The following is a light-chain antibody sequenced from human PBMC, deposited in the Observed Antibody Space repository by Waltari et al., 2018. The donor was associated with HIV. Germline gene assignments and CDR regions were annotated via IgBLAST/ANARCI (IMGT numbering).Light chain of an antibody. J-gene: IGKJ4*01. CDR1: QHVGSRR. CDR3: QQYGDTPLT. CDR2: DAS. V-gene: IGKV3-20*01. Sequence: EIVLTQSPGPLSLSPGDRATLSCRASQHVGSRRLAWYQRKLGQAPMLLIYDASTRATGIPDRFSGSGSGTDFTLTINRLEPEDFAVYFCQQYGDTPLTFGGGTKVEIK.